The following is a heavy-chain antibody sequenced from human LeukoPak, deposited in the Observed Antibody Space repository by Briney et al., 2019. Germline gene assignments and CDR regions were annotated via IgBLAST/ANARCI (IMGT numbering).Heavy chain of an antibody. V-gene: IGHV3-11*04. CDR2: ISSSGNTI. Sequence: GGSLRLSCAASGFTFSDYYMNWIRQAPGKGLGGVSYISSSGNTIYYADSVKGRFTISRDNAKNSLYLQMTSLRAEDTAVYYCVRDLGGILSWGQGTLVTVSS. D-gene: IGHD2/OR15-2a*01. J-gene: IGHJ5*02. CDR1: GFTFSDYY. CDR3: VRDLGGILS.